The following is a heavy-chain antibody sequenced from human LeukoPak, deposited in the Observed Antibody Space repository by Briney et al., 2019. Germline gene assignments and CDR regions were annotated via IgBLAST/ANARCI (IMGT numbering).Heavy chain of an antibody. CDR3: ARLGSGSYYNVLFWYYFDC. CDR2: IYYSGST. V-gene: IGHV4-39*01. D-gene: IGHD3-10*01. CDR1: GGSISSSSYY. Sequence: SETLSLTCTVSGGSISSSSYYWGWIRQPPGKGLEWIGSIYYSGSTYYNPSLKSRVTISVDTSKNQFSLKLSSVTAADTAVYYCARLGSGSYYNVLFWYYFDCWGQGTLVTVSS. J-gene: IGHJ4*02.